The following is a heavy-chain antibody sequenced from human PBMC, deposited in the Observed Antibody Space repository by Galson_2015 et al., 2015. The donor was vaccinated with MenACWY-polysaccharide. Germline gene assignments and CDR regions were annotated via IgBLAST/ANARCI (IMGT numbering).Heavy chain of an antibody. CDR1: GFTFSSYG. V-gene: IGHV3-30*18. Sequence: SLRLSCEASGFTFSSYGMHWVRQTPDNGLEWVAVVSDDGRKQYYADSLKGRFTISRDNSKNTLYLQVDSLRPEDTAMYYCAKEPFGSGPFDIWGRGTMVIVSS. D-gene: IGHD3-10*01. J-gene: IGHJ3*02. CDR2: VSDDGRKQ. CDR3: AKEPFGSGPFDI.